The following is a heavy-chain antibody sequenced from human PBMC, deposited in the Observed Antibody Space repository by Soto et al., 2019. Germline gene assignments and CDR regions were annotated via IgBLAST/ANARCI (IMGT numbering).Heavy chain of an antibody. Sequence: GGSLRLSCAASGFTFSSYGMHWVRQAPGKGLEWVAVISYDGSNKYYADSVKGRFTISRDNSKNTLYLQMNSLRAEDTAAYYCAKEIWDIVVVPAASNYYFDYWGQGTLVTVSS. CDR2: ISYDGSNK. J-gene: IGHJ4*02. V-gene: IGHV3-30*18. CDR3: AKEIWDIVVVPAASNYYFDY. CDR1: GFTFSSYG. D-gene: IGHD2-2*01.